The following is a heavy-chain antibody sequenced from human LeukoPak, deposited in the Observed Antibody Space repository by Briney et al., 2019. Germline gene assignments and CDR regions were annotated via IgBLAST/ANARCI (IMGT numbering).Heavy chain of an antibody. CDR3: ARGRRDIVVVPKDAVEYYYYGMDV. J-gene: IGHJ6*02. CDR1: GGSISSYY. D-gene: IGHD2-2*01. Sequence: PSETLSLTCTVSGGSISSYYWSWIRQPPGKGLEWIGYIYYSGSTNYNPSLKSRVTISVDTSKNQFSLKLSSVTAADTAVYYCARGRRDIVVVPKDAVEYYYYGMDVWGQGTTVTVSS. CDR2: IYYSGST. V-gene: IGHV4-59*01.